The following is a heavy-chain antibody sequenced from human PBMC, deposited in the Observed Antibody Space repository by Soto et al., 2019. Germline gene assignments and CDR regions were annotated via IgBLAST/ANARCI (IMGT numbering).Heavy chain of an antibody. CDR2: IYYSGST. V-gene: IGHV4-59*01. J-gene: IGHJ5*02. Sequence: PSETLSLTCTVSGGSISSYYWSWIRQPPGKGLEWIGYIYYSGSTNYNPSLKSRVTISVDTSKNQFSLKLSSVTAADTAVYYCVRDMVYDLPHPHNCFDPWGQGTLVTVSS. D-gene: IGHD5-12*01. CDR1: GGSISSYY. CDR3: VRDMVYDLPHPHNCFDP.